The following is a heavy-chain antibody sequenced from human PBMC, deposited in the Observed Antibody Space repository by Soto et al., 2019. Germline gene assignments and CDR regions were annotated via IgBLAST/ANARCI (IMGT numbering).Heavy chain of an antibody. V-gene: IGHV1-45*02. D-gene: IGHD6-19*01. J-gene: IGHJ4*02. Sequence: GASVKVSCKASGYTFTYRYLHWVRLAPGQALEWMGWITPFNGNTNYAQKFQDRVTITRDRSMSTAYMELSSLRSEDTAMYCCAYGIAVAGPFAYWGQGTLVTVSS. CDR2: ITPFNGNT. CDR3: AYGIAVAGPFAY. CDR1: GYTFTYRY.